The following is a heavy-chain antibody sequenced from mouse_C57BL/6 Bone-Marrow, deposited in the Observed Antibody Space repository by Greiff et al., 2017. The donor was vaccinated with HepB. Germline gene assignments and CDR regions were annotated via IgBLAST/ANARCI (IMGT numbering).Heavy chain of an antibody. V-gene: IGHV5-17*01. CDR3: ARAPGYWYFDV. J-gene: IGHJ1*03. CDR2: LSSGSSTI. CDR1: GFTFSDYG. Sequence: EVQLQQSGGGLVKPGGSLKLSCAASGFTFSDYGMHWVRQAPEKGLEWVAYLSSGSSTIYYADTVKGRFTISRDNAKNTLFLQMTSLRSEDTAMYYCARAPGYWYFDVWGTGTTVTVSS.